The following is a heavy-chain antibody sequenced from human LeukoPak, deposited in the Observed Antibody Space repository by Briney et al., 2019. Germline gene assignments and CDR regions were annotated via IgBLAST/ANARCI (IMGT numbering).Heavy chain of an antibody. CDR2: ISGGGGII. V-gene: IGHV3-48*01. D-gene: IGHD3-3*01. J-gene: IGHJ6*04. CDR3: ARVEKGFWSGFKMDV. Sequence: QSGGSLRLSCTGSGYSFSSHSMTWVRQAPGKGLEWISYISGGGGIIHFADSVKGRFTISRANDNNSLYLQMNRLTGEDTAVYFCARVEKGFWSGFKMDVWGMGTTVTVSS. CDR1: GYSFSSHS.